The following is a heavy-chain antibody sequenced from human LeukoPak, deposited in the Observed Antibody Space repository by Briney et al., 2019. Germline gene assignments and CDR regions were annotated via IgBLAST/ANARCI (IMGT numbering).Heavy chain of an antibody. CDR2: INPNSGGT. D-gene: IGHD3-10*01. CDR1: GYTFTGYY. J-gene: IGHJ5*02. CDR3: ARDRSRWFGELRFDP. Sequence: ASVKVSCKASGYTFTGYYMHWVRQAPGQGLEWMGWINPNSGGTNYAQKFQGRVTMTRDTSISTAYMELSRLRSDDTAVSYCARDRSRWFGELRFDPWGQGTLVTVSS. V-gene: IGHV1-2*02.